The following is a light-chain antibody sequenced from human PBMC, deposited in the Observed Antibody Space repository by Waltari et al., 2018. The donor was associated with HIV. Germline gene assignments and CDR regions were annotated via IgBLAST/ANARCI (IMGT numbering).Light chain of an antibody. CDR1: SSEVGGYNY. CDR3: SLYAISSTRV. J-gene: IGLJ3*02. CDR2: DVS. V-gene: IGLV2-14*03. Sequence: SPRSLPASVSRSPGDSLTPSSTGTSSEVGGYNYVTWYQQNPGKAPKLMIYDVSNRPSGVPKRFSGSKSGNTASLTISGLQAEDGADYYCSLYAISSTRVFCGGTNLTVL.